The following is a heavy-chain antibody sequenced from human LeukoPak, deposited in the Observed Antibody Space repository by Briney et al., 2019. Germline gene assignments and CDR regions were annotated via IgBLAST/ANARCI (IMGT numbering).Heavy chain of an antibody. D-gene: IGHD6-13*01. CDR3: ARAPAAAGRFDY. V-gene: IGHV4-61*08. Sequence: SETLSLTCTVSGDSISSGGYYWSWIRQPPGKGLEWIGYIYYSGSTNYNPSLKSRVTISVDTSKNQFSLKLSSVTAADTAVYYCARAPAAAGRFDYWGQGTLVTVSS. CDR2: IYYSGST. J-gene: IGHJ4*02. CDR1: GDSISSGGYY.